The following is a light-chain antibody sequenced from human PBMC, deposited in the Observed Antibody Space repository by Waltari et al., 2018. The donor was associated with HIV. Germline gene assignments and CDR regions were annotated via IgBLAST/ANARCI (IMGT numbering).Light chain of an antibody. CDR2: SNS. J-gene: IGLJ1*01. CDR1: CSNIGSNT. V-gene: IGLV1-44*01. CDR3: ASWDDSLNGLYV. Sequence: QSVLTQPPSASATPGRRVTMSCSGNCSNIGSNTVNWYPQVPGTAPKLLIYSNSQRPSWVPARFSGSKSGTSASLAISGLQSEDEAHYYCASWDDSLNGLYVFGPGTKVTVL.